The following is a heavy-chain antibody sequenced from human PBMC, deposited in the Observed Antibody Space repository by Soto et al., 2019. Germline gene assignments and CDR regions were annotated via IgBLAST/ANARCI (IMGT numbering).Heavy chain of an antibody. V-gene: IGHV3-30*18. CDR3: AKDTDPGYSSSWYLSY. Sequence: PGESLKISCAASGFTFSSYGMHWVRQAPGKGLEWVAVISYDGSNKYYADSVKGRFTISRDNSKNTLYLQMNSLRAEDTAVYYCAKDTDPGYSSSWYLSYWGQGTLVTVS. D-gene: IGHD6-13*01. J-gene: IGHJ4*02. CDR2: ISYDGSNK. CDR1: GFTFSSYG.